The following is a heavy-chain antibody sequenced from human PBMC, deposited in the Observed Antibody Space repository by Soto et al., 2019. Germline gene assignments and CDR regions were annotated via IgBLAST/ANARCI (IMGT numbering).Heavy chain of an antibody. D-gene: IGHD2-15*01. V-gene: IGHV6-1*01. Sequence: SQTLSLTCAISGDSVSSNSAAWNWIRQSPSRGLEWLGRTYYRSKWYNDYAVSVKSRITINPDTSKNQFSLQLNSVTPEDTAVYYCARTVVPATYYYYYYYMDVWGKGTTVTVS. CDR3: ARTVVPATYYYYYYYMDV. J-gene: IGHJ6*03. CDR1: GDSVSSNSAA. CDR2: TYYRSKWYN.